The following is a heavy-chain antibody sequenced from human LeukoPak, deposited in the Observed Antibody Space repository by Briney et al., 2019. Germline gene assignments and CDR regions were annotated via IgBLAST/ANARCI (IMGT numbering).Heavy chain of an antibody. J-gene: IGHJ5*02. CDR2: MNPNSGNT. Sequence: ASVKVSCKASGYTFTSYDINWVRQATGRGLEWMGWMNPNSGNTGYAQKFQGRVTMTRNTSISTAYMELSSLRSEDTAVYYCARGAYRDYGSGSYWFDPWGQGTLVTVSS. CDR3: ARGAYRDYGSGSYWFDP. D-gene: IGHD3-10*01. V-gene: IGHV1-8*01. CDR1: GYTFTSYD.